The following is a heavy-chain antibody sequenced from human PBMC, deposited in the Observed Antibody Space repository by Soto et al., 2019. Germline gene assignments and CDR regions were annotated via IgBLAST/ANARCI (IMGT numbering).Heavy chain of an antibody. CDR1: GFSLTTSGVG. Sequence: QITLKESGPTLLKPTQTLTLTCTFSGFSLTTSGVGVGWIRQPPGKALEWLALIYCDDDKRYSPSLTSRLTTTKDTSKIQVVLTMPNMDPADPAKYFCAHRTTTVTWWFDPLGQGTLVSVAS. V-gene: IGHV2-5*02. J-gene: IGHJ5*02. CDR2: IYCDDDK. D-gene: IGHD4-17*01. CDR3: AHRTTTVTWWFDP.